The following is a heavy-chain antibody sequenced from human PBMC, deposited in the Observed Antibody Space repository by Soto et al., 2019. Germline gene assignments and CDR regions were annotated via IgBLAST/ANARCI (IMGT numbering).Heavy chain of an antibody. CDR1: GGSFSGYY. V-gene: IGHV4-34*01. CDR3: ARGEVTIFGVVSNWFDP. J-gene: IGHJ5*02. D-gene: IGHD3-3*01. CDR2: INHSGST. Sequence: SETLSLTCAVYGGSFSGYYWSWIRQPPGKGLEWIGEINHSGSTNYNPSLKSRVTISVDTSKNQFSLKLSSVTAADTAVYYCARGEVTIFGVVSNWFDPWGQGTLATVSS.